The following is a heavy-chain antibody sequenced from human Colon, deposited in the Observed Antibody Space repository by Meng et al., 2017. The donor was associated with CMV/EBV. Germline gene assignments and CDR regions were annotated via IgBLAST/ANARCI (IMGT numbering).Heavy chain of an antibody. J-gene: IGHJ4*02. CDR2: ISSSGRTI. D-gene: IGHD7-27*01. V-gene: IGHV3-11*04. Sequence: GESLKISCATSGFIFSDYYMSWIRQDPGKGPEWLSYISSSGRTIYYTDSVKGRFTISRDNVKNSLYLQMNSLRADDTALYYCAAHESRELGYFDYLGQGTLVTVSS. CDR1: GFIFSDYY. CDR3: AAHESRELGYFDY.